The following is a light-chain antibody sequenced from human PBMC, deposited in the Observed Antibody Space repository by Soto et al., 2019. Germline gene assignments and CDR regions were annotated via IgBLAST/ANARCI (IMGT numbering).Light chain of an antibody. V-gene: IGKV3-20*01. Sequence: EIVLTQSPGTLSLSPGERATLSCSASQSVSSNLAWYQQKPGQAPRLLIYGASSRATGIPDRFSGSGSGTDFTLTISRLEPEDFAVYYCQQYGSSGTFGQGTKVDI. CDR2: GAS. CDR3: QQYGSSGT. CDR1: QSVSSN. J-gene: IGKJ1*01.